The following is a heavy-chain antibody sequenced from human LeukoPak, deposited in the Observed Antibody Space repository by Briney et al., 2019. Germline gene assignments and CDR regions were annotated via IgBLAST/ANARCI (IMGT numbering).Heavy chain of an antibody. J-gene: IGHJ3*02. D-gene: IGHD3-22*01. CDR1: GFTDSSNY. Sequence: PGGSLRLSCAASGFTDSSNYMSWVRQAPGKGLEWVSVIYSGGSTYYADSVKGRFTISRDNSKNTLYLQMNSLRAEDTAVYYCARVSSITMIVVVVDAFDIWGQGTMVTVSS. CDR2: IYSGGST. CDR3: ARVSSITMIVVVVDAFDI. V-gene: IGHV3-66*01.